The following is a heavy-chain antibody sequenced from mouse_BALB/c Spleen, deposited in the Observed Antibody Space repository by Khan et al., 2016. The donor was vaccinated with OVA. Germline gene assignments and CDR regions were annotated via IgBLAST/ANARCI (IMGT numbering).Heavy chain of an antibody. CDR1: GYTFTEYT. CDR3: ARDAGRY. Sequence: EVQLQQSGPELVKPGASVKISCKTSGYTFTEYTLHWVKQSHGKSLEWIGVINPKKGVTSYNQKLKDKTTLTVDKSSTTAYMEFRSLTSEDSAVYDCARDAGRYWGQGTSVTVSS. D-gene: IGHD3-3*01. CDR2: INPKKGVT. V-gene: IGHV1-18*01. J-gene: IGHJ4*01.